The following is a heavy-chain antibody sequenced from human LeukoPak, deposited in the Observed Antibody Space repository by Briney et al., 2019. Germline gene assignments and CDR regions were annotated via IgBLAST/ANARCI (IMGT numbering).Heavy chain of an antibody. J-gene: IGHJ4*02. V-gene: IGHV1-69*13. CDR2: IIPIFGTA. Sequence: SVKVSCKASGGTFSSYAISWVRQAPGQGLEWMGGIIPIFGTANYAQKFQGRVTITADESTSTAYMELSSLRSEDTAVYYCANTKRIAVAGTFDYWGQGTLVTVSS. D-gene: IGHD6-19*01. CDR1: GGTFSSYA. CDR3: ANTKRIAVAGTFDY.